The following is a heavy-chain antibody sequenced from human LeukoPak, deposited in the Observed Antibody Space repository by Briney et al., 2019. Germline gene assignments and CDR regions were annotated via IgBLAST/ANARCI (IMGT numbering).Heavy chain of an antibody. CDR2: ISSSGSTI. CDR3: AKDERKIAVAGTIDY. CDR1: GFTFSSYE. V-gene: IGHV3-48*03. D-gene: IGHD6-19*01. Sequence: GGSLRLSCAASGFTFSSYEMNWVRQAPGKGLEWVSYISSSGSTIYYADSVKGRFTISRDNSKNTLYLQMNSLRAEDTAVYYCAKDERKIAVAGTIDYWGQGTLVTVSS. J-gene: IGHJ4*02.